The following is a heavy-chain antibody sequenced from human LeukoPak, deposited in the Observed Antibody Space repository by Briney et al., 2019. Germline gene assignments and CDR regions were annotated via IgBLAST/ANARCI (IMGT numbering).Heavy chain of an antibody. CDR2: ISYDGSNK. CDR1: GFTFSSYA. D-gene: IGHD1-26*01. Sequence: GGSLRLSWAASGFTFSSYAMHWVRQAPGKGLEWVAVISYDGSNKYYADSVKGRFTISRDNSKNTLYLQTNSLRAEDTAVYYCARGSGSYYEDFDYWGKGTLVTVSS. J-gene: IGHJ4*02. CDR3: ARGSGSYYEDFDY. V-gene: IGHV3-30*04.